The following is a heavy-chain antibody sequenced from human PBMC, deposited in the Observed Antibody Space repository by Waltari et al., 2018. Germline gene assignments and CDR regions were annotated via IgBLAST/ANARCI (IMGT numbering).Heavy chain of an antibody. CDR3: ARLSNWAGDY. CDR1: GSTFSNYW. CDR2: IISDGSST. J-gene: IGHJ4*02. V-gene: IGHV3-74*01. Sequence: EVQLVESGGGLVQPGGSLRLSCAASGSTFSNYWMYWVRQAPGKGLVWVSRIISDGSSTTYADSVKGRFTISRDNAKNTLYLQMNSLRAEDTAVYYCARLSNWAGDYWGQGTLVTVSS. D-gene: IGHD1-1*01.